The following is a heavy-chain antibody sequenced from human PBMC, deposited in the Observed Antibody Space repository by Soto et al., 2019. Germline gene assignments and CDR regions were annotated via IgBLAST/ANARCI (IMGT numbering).Heavy chain of an antibody. CDR2: IFYTGTT. CDR1: GGSISYNSYY. V-gene: IGHV4-39*02. CDR3: ARLVLPVPVANA. J-gene: IGHJ4*02. Sequence: SETLSLTCSVSGGSISYNSYYWGWIRQPPGKGLERAGGIFYTGTTYYSPSLKDRVTISVDTSKNSFSLNLTSVTAADTGVYFCARLVLPVPVANAWGQATLLTGS. D-gene: IGHD2-2*01.